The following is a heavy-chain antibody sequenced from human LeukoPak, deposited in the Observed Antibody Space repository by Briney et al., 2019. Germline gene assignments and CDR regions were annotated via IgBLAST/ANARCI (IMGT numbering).Heavy chain of an antibody. CDR2: IGSSSSTI. J-gene: IGHJ4*02. CDR1: GFTFITYS. D-gene: IGHD4-17*01. Sequence: GGSLGLSCEASGFTFITYSMNWVGRAPGKGLEWVSFIGSSSSTIYYADSVKGRFTISRDNAKNSLYLQMNSLRAEDTAVYYCAKGRDYGDPSYYYDYWGQGTLVTVSS. V-gene: IGHV3-48*04. CDR3: AKGRDYGDPSYYYDY.